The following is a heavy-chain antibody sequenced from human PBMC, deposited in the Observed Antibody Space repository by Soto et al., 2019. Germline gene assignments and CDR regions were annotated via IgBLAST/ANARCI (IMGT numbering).Heavy chain of an antibody. CDR3: ARGRLEWLLLGYGVDV. Sequence: QVQVQQWGAGLLKPSETLSLTCAVYGGSFSDYYGTWIRQSPGKGLEWIGEINHSGITYYNPSLKSRVTISVDPSKNQFSLKLRSVTAADTAVYYCARGRLEWLLLGYGVDVWGQGTTVTVSS. J-gene: IGHJ6*02. D-gene: IGHD3-3*01. V-gene: IGHV4-34*01. CDR1: GGSFSDYY. CDR2: INHSGIT.